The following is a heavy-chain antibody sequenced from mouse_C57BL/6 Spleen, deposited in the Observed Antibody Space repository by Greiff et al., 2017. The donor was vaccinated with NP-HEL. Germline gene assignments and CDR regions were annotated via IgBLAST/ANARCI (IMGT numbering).Heavy chain of an antibody. D-gene: IGHD2-3*01. CDR2: IYPGNSDT. CDR3: TRTPYDGFCDY. V-gene: IGHV1-5*01. CDR1: GYTFTSYW. Sequence: EVQLQQSGTVLARPGASVKMSCKTSGYTFTSYWMHWVKQRPGQGLEWIGAIYPGNSDTSYNQKFKGKAKLTAVTSASTAYMELSSLTNEDSAVYYGTRTPYDGFCDYWGQGTTLTVSS. J-gene: IGHJ2*01.